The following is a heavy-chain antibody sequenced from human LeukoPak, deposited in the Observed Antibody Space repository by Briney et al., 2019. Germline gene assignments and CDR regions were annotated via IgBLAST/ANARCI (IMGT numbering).Heavy chain of an antibody. D-gene: IGHD1-26*01. Sequence: GRSLRLSCATSGFTFSSYGMHWVRQAPGKGLEWVAVIWYDGSNKYYADSVKGRFTISRDNSKNTLYLQMNSLKTEDTAVYYCTTVGATGLFDYWGQGTLVTVSS. CDR3: TTVGATGLFDY. J-gene: IGHJ4*02. CDR1: GFTFSSYG. CDR2: IWYDGSNK. V-gene: IGHV3-33*01.